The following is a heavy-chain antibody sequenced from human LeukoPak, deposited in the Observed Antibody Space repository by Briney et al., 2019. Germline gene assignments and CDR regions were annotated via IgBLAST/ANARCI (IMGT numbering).Heavy chain of an antibody. V-gene: IGHV6-1*01. CDR3: AREGYDSSGYYYVQWQWFDP. D-gene: IGHD3-22*01. J-gene: IGHJ5*02. CDR1: GDSVSSNSAA. Sequence: SQTLSLTCAISGDSVSSNSAAWNWIRQSPSRGLEWLGRTYYRSKWYNDYAVSVKSRITINPDTSKNQFSLQLNSVTPEDTAVYYCAREGYDSSGYYYVQWQWFDPWGQGTLVTVSS. CDR2: TYYRSKWYN.